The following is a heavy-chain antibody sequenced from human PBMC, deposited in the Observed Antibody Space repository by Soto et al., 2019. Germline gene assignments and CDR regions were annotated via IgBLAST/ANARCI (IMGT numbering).Heavy chain of an antibody. Sequence: QVQLVESGGGVVQPGKSLRLSCVASGDSLSNYGMHWVRQAPGKGLEWVASIWHDGRYEFHADSVKGRYAISRYHSKNLLYLQMTSLRVEDKAMYCCVAEEGVHYDSTWGDFWGQGTLVTVSS. V-gene: IGHV3-33*01. CDR3: VAEEGVHYDSTWGDF. D-gene: IGHD4-17*01. CDR2: IWHDGRYE. CDR1: GDSLSNYG. J-gene: IGHJ4*02.